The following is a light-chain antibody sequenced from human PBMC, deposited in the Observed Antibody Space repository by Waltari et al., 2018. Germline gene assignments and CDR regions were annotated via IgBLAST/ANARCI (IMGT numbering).Light chain of an antibody. CDR2: GAS. V-gene: IGKV1-5*01. Sequence: DILMTQSPSTLSASVGDQVPIPCRASQSINTYLAWYQQKPGKAPKLLIYGASTLESGVPGRFSGTGSGTEFTLTISSLQPDDFATYYCQRYNSYANTFGQGTKVDIK. J-gene: IGKJ2*01. CDR1: QSINTY. CDR3: QRYNSYANT.